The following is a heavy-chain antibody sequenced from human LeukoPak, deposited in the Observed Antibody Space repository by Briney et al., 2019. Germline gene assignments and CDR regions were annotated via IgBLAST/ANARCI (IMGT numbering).Heavy chain of an antibody. CDR2: IYYSGST. D-gene: IGHD1-26*01. CDR1: GGSVSSGSYY. J-gene: IGHJ4*02. CDR3: ARDSGSYRLLGY. Sequence: PSETLSLTCTVSGGSVSSGSYYWSWIRQPPGKGLEWIGYIYYSGSTNYNPSLKSRVTISVDTSKNQFSLKLSSVTAADTAVYYCARDSGSYRLLGYWGQGTLVTVCS. V-gene: IGHV4-61*01.